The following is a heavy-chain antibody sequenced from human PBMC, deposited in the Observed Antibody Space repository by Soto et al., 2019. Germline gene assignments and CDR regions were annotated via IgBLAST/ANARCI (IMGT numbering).Heavy chain of an antibody. V-gene: IGHV1-24*01. CDR3: ATGKGSNYGDYYYYYMDV. CDR2: FDPEDGET. J-gene: IGHJ6*03. Sequence: QVQLVQSGAEVKKPGASVKVSCKVSGYTLTELSMHWVRQAPGKGLEWMGGFDPEDGETIYAQKFQGRVTMTEDTSTDTAYMELSSLRSEDTAVYYCATGKGSNYGDYYYYYMDVWGKGTTVTVSS. CDR1: GYTLTELS. D-gene: IGHD4-4*01.